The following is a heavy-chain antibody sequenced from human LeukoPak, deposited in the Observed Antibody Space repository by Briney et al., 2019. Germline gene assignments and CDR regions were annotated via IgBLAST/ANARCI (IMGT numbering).Heavy chain of an antibody. Sequence: ASVKVSCKASGGTFSSYAISWVRQAPGQGLEWMGGIIPIFGTANYAQKFQGRVTITADESTSTAYMELSSLRSEDTAVYYCARGPLYYDTKYYFDYWGQGTLVTVSS. V-gene: IGHV1-69*01. CDR2: IIPIFGTA. J-gene: IGHJ4*02. D-gene: IGHD3-9*01. CDR1: GGTFSSYA. CDR3: ARGPLYYDTKYYFDY.